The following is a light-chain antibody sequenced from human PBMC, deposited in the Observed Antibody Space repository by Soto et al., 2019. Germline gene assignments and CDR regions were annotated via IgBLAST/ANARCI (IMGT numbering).Light chain of an antibody. Sequence: QSVLTQPPSASGSPGQSVTISCTGTSSDVGGYGNVSWYQQHPGKAPKLMIYEVSKRPSGVPDRFSGSKSGNTASLTISGLQAEDEADYYCTSYAGSNNLGVFGGGTKLTVL. CDR3: TSYAGSNNLGV. CDR1: SSDVGGYGN. CDR2: EVS. J-gene: IGLJ2*01. V-gene: IGLV2-8*01.